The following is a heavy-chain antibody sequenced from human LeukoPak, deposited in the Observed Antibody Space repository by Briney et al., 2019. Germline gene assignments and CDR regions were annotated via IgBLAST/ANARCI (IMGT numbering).Heavy chain of an antibody. CDR1: GFTFSSYA. CDR3: AAIKGANINRGGVIDY. D-gene: IGHD2/OR15-2a*01. Sequence: GGSLRLSCAASGFTFSSYAMSWVRQAPGKGLEWVSAISGSGGSTYYADSVKGRFTISRDNSKNTLYLQMNSLRAEDTAVYYCAAIKGANINRGGVIDYWGQGTLVTVSS. V-gene: IGHV3-23*01. J-gene: IGHJ4*02. CDR2: ISGSGGST.